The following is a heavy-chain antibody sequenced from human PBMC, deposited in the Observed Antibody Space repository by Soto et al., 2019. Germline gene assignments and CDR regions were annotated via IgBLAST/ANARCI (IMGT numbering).Heavy chain of an antibody. V-gene: IGHV3-48*04. CDR1: GFTFRSYS. CDR2: ISSSGSTI. D-gene: IGHD2-21*02. CDR3: ARVLVFYGGFDP. J-gene: IGHJ5*02. Sequence: GGSLRLSCAASGFTFRSYSMNLVRQAPGKGLEWVSYISSSGSTIYYADSVKGRFTISRDNAKNSLYLQMNSLRAEDTAVYYCARVLVFYGGFDPWGQGTLVTVSS.